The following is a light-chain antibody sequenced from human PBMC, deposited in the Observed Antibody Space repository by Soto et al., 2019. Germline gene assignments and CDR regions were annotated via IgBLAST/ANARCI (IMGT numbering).Light chain of an antibody. CDR2: LNSDGSH. CDR1: SGHSNYA. Sequence: QPVLTQSPSASASLGASVKLTCTLSSGHSNYAIAWHQQQSEKGPRYLMKLNSDGSHSKGDGIPDRFSGSSSGAERYLTISSLQSEDEADYYSQTWGFGIVVLGRGTKRTVL. V-gene: IGLV4-69*01. J-gene: IGLJ2*01. CDR3: QTWGFGIVV.